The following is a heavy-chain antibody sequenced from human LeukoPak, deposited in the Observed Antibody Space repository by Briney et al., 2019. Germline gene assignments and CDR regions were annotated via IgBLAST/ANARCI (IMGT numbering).Heavy chain of an antibody. CDR3: ARERDPYGDYIIDAFDI. CDR2: ISGSGGST. V-gene: IGHV3-23*01. D-gene: IGHD4-17*01. Sequence: PGGSLRLSCAASGFTFSSYAMSWVRQAPGKGLEWVSAISGSGGSTYYADSVKGRFTISRDNSHNTLYLQMNSLRVEDTAVYYCARERDPYGDYIIDAFDIWGRGTMVTVSS. CDR1: GFTFSSYA. J-gene: IGHJ3*02.